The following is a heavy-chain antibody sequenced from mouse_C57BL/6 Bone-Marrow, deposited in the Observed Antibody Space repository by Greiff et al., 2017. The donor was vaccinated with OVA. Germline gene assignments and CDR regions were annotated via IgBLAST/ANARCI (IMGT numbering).Heavy chain of an antibody. CDR2: INPNNGGT. J-gene: IGHJ2*01. D-gene: IGHD1-1*01. CDR1: GYTFTDYY. Sequence: EVQLQQSGPELVKPGASVKISCKASGYTFTDYYMNWVKQSHGKSLEWIGDINPNNGGTSYNQKFKGKATLTIDKSSSTAYMELRSLTSEDSAVYYCARSPLYYGSSYFDYWGQGTTLTVSS. V-gene: IGHV1-26*01. CDR3: ARSPLYYGSSYFDY.